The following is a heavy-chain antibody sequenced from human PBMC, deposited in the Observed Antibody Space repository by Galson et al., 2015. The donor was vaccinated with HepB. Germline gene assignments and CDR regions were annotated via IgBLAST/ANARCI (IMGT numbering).Heavy chain of an antibody. Sequence: SLRLSCAASGFTFSSYWMTWVRQAPGKGLEWVANINQDGAKKNYVDSVKGRFTISRDNAKNSLYLEMNSLRAEDTAMYHCARDSTYYDGKAYYDNLDPWGQGTLVNVSS. D-gene: IGHD3-22*01. CDR2: INQDGAKK. CDR1: GFTFSSYW. J-gene: IGHJ5*02. V-gene: IGHV3-7*03. CDR3: ARDSTYYDGKAYYDNLDP.